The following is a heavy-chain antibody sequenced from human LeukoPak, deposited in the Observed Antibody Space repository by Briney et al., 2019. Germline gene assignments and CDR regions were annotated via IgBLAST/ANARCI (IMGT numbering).Heavy chain of an antibody. D-gene: IGHD2-21*02. CDR2: IYSGGST. V-gene: IGHV3-66*01. CDR1: GFTVNRSY. J-gene: IGHJ3*01. CDR3: VRRGTSVTAPF. Sequence: GGSLRLSCAASGFTVNRSYMNWVRQAPGKGLDWVSVIYSGGSTNYADSVKGRFTISRDNSKNMVYLQMNSLRAEDTVVYYCVRRGTSVTAPFWGQGTMVTVSS.